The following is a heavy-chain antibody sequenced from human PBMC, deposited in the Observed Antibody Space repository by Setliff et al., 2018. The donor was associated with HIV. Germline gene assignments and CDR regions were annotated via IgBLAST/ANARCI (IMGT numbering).Heavy chain of an antibody. J-gene: IGHJ3*02. V-gene: IGHV1-46*01. Sequence: GASVKVSCKASGYTFTSYYIHWVRQAPGQGLEWMGVIHPSGGSTSYAQSFQDRVTMTRDTSTSTAYMELSSLRSEDTAVYYCASAGAWQRNALDIWGQGTMVTVSS. CDR2: IHPSGGST. CDR1: GYTFTSYY. D-gene: IGHD5-12*01. CDR3: ASAGAWQRNALDI.